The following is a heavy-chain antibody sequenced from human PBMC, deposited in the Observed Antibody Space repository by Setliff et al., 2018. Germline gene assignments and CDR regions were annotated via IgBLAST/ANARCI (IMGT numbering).Heavy chain of an antibody. CDR2: IYYSGST. D-gene: IGHD3-16*01. CDR3: ARLPNYVWGSPVDY. J-gene: IGHJ4*02. Sequence: PSETLSLTCTVSGGSISSHYWSWIRQPPGKGLEWIGYIYYSGSTNYNPSLKSRVTISVDTSKNQFSLKLSSVTAADTAVYYCARLPNYVWGSPVDYWGQGTLVTVSS. CDR1: GGSISSHY. V-gene: IGHV4-59*11.